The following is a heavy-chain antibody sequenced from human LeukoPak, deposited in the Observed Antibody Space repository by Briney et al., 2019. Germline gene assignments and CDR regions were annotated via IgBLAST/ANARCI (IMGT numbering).Heavy chain of an antibody. CDR3: AKDLKLFGSYYGLDY. CDR1: AFTFSSYG. CDR2: ISYDGSNK. D-gene: IGHD1-26*01. J-gene: IGHJ4*02. V-gene: IGHV3-30*18. Sequence: GGSLRLSCSASAFTFSSYGMHWVRQAPGKGLEWVAVISYDGSNKYYADSVKGRFTISRDNSKNTLYLQMNSLRAEDTAVYYCAKDLKLFGSYYGLDYWGQGTLVTVSS.